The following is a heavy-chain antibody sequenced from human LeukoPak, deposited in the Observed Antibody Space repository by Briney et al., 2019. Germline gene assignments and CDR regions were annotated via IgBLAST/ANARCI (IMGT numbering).Heavy chain of an antibody. J-gene: IGHJ4*02. CDR2: ISSSGSTK. CDR1: GFTFSSYE. Sequence: GGSLRLSCAASGFTFSSYEMSWVRQAPGKGLEWISYISSSGSTKYYADSVKGRFTISRDNAKNSLHLQMNSLRAEDTAGYYCARGNSGYGYFDYWGQGTLVTVSS. D-gene: IGHD5-12*01. CDR3: ARGNSGYGYFDY. V-gene: IGHV3-48*03.